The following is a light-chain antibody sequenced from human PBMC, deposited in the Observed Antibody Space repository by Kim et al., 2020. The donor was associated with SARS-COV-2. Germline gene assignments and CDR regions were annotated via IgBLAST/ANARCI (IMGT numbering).Light chain of an antibody. CDR1: QSISSY. CDR2: AAS. V-gene: IGKV1-39*01. Sequence: DIQMTQSPSYLSASVGDRVTITCRASQSISSYLNWYQQKPGKAPKLLIYAASSLQSGVPSRFSGSGSVTDFTLTISSLQPEDFATYYCQQSYSTPLTFGGGTKVDIK. J-gene: IGKJ4*01. CDR3: QQSYSTPLT.